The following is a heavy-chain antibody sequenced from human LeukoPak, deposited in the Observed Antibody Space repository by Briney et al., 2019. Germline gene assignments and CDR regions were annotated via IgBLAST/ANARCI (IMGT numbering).Heavy chain of an antibody. V-gene: IGHV4-30-4*01. CDR3: ARDFQGGPNDP. J-gene: IGHJ5*02. CDR1: GGSISSGDYY. Sequence: PSETLSLTCTVSGGSISSGDYYWSWIRQPSGKGLEWIAYISHSGGTYYNPSLKSRATISLDTSRNQFSLKLSSVTAADTAVYYCARDFQGGPNDPWGQGTLVTVSS. D-gene: IGHD2-15*01. CDR2: ISHSGGT.